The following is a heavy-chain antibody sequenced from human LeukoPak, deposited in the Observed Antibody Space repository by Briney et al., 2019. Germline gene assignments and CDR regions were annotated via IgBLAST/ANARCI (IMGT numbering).Heavy chain of an antibody. J-gene: IGHJ6*02. Sequence: PSETLSLTCTVSGGSISSGSYYWSWIRQPAGKGLEWIARVYTSGSTNYNPSLKSRVTISVDTSKNQFSLKLSSVTAADTAVYYCARSASITGTRFYYYYGMDVWGQGTTVTVSS. CDR1: GGSISSGSYY. V-gene: IGHV4-61*02. CDR2: VYTSGST. CDR3: ARSASITGTRFYYYYGMDV. D-gene: IGHD1-20*01.